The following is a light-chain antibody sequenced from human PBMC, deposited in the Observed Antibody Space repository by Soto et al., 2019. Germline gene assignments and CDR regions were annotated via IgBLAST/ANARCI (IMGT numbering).Light chain of an antibody. J-gene: IGKJ5*01. CDR1: QSISSY. Sequence: DIRMTQSPSSLSASVVDIVKINFLASQSISSYLNWYQPKPGKAPKLLIYAASSLQSGVPSRFSGSESGTDFTLTISSLQPEDCAIYFCQQANSFPINCGQGTRREI. CDR3: QQANSFPIN. CDR2: AAS. V-gene: IGKV1-39*01.